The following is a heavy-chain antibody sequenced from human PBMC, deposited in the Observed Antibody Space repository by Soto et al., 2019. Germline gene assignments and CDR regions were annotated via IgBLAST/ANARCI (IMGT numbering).Heavy chain of an antibody. CDR3: ARNSIKSDYGDFIAY. CDR1: GGSISSYY. D-gene: IGHD4-17*01. J-gene: IGHJ4*02. Sequence: PSETLSLTCTVSGGSISSYYWSWIRQPPGKGLEWIGYIYYSGSTNYNPSLKSRVTISVDTSKNQFSLKLSSVTAADTAVYYCARNSIKSDYGDFIAYWGQGTLVTVSS. V-gene: IGHV4-59*08. CDR2: IYYSGST.